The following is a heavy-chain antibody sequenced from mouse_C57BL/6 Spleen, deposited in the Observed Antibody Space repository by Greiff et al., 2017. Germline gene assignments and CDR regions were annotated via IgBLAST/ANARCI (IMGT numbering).Heavy chain of an antibody. J-gene: IGHJ3*01. V-gene: IGHV1-52*01. D-gene: IGHD2-10*02. CDR2: IDPSDSET. Sequence: QVQLQQPGAELVRPGSSVKLSCKASGYTFTSYWMHWVKQRPIQGLEWIGNIDPSDSETHYNQKFKDKATLTVDKSYSTAYMQLSSLTSEYSAVYYCARGAYGNSFADWGQGTLVTVSA. CDR1: GYTFTSYW. CDR3: ARGAYGNSFAD.